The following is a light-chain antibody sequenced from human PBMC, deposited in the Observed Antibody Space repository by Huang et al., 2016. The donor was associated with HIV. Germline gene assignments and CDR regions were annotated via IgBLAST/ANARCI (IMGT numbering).Light chain of an antibody. CDR1: QSVSTN. CDR3: QQYNNWHLT. CDR2: GST. V-gene: IGKV3-15*01. J-gene: IGKJ4*01. Sequence: IVMTQTPATLPVSPGGRATLSCRASQSVSTNLAWYQQQPGQTPRLIIYGSTTRATGVPARFSGSGSGTDFTLTINSLHSEDFGIYYCQQYNNWHLTFGGGTKV.